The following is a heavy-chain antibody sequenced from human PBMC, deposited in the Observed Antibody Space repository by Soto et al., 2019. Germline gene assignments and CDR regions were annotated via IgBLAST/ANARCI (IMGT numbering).Heavy chain of an antibody. CDR3: AKDLEMATIIHLSDY. CDR1: GFTFSSYA. J-gene: IGHJ4*02. D-gene: IGHD5-12*01. Sequence: GGSLRLSCAASGFTFSSYAMSWVRQAPGKGLEWVSAISGSGGSTYYADSVKGRFTISRDNSKNTLYLQMNSLRAEDTAVYYCAKDLEMATIIHLSDYWGQGTLVTVSS. V-gene: IGHV3-23*01. CDR2: ISGSGGST.